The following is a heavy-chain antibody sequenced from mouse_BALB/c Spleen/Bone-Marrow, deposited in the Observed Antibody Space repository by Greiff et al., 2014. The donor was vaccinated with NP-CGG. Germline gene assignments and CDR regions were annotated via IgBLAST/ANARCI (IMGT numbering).Heavy chain of an antibody. CDR3: ARRDYSFAY. Sequence: VQRVESGAELVRPGTSVKVSCKASGYAFTNYLIEWVKQRPGQGLEWIGVINPGSGGTNYNEKFKGKATLTADKSSSTAYMQLSSLTFDDSAVYFCARRDYSFAYWGQGTLVTVSA. V-gene: IGHV1-54*01. D-gene: IGHD2-13*01. J-gene: IGHJ3*01. CDR1: GYAFTNYL. CDR2: INPGSGGT.